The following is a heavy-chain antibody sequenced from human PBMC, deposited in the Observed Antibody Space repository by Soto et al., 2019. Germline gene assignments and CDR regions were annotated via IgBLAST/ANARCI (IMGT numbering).Heavy chain of an antibody. D-gene: IGHD3-10*01. J-gene: IGHJ5*02. CDR1: GASFSIYW. V-gene: IGHV3-7*01. CDR3: ARDTYYYGSGSYGP. Sequence: GSLRLSCAASGASFSIYWMNWVRQAPGKGLEWVASIKFDASEKYYVDSVKGRFTISRDNAKNSLYLQMNSLRAEDTAVYYCARDTYYYGSGSYGPWGQGTLVTVSS. CDR2: IKFDASEK.